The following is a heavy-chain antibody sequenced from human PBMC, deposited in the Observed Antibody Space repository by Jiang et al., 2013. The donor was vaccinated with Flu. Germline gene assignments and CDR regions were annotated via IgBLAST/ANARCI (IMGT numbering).Heavy chain of an antibody. CDR1: GFTFSSYS. V-gene: IGHV3-21*01. CDR3: ARDLPGYSGFDY. D-gene: IGHD3-9*01. J-gene: IGHJ4*02. Sequence: VQLLESGGGLVKPGGSLRLSCAASGFTFSSYSMNWVRQAPGKGLEWVSSISSSSSYIYYADSVKGRFTISRDNAKNSLYLQMNSLRAEDTAVYYCARDLPGYSGFDYWGQGTLVTVSS. CDR2: ISSSSSYI.